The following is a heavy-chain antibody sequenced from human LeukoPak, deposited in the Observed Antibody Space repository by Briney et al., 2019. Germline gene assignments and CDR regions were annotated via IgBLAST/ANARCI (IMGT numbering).Heavy chain of an antibody. D-gene: IGHD5-12*01. Sequence: GGSLRLSCAASGFTFSSYWMSWVRQAPGKGLEGVANIKQDGSEKYYVDSVKGRFTISRDNAKNSLYLQMNSLRAEDTAVYYCARLRSGYDYAFDIWGQGTMVTVSS. CDR2: IKQDGSEK. J-gene: IGHJ3*02. CDR1: GFTFSSYW. V-gene: IGHV3-7*01. CDR3: ARLRSGYDYAFDI.